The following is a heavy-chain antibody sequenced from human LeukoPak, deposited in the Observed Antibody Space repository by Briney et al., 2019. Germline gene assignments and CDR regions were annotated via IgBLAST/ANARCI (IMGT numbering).Heavy chain of an antibody. Sequence: CPRLSCAASGFAFSSYAMSWVRQAPGKGLEWVSVIRGSGGSTYYADSVKGRVTISRDNSKNTLYLQMKCLRAEDTAVYYCAKGGTGSTDWFDPWGQGTLVTVSS. CDR1: GFAFSSYA. CDR3: AKGGTGSTDWFDP. J-gene: IGHJ5*02. D-gene: IGHD1-7*01. V-gene: IGHV3-23*01. CDR2: IRGSGGST.